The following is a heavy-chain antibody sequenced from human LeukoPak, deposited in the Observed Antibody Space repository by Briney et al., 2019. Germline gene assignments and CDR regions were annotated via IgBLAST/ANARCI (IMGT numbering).Heavy chain of an antibody. Sequence: GGSLRLSCAASGFKLIGYSMNWVRQAPGKGLEWVSYINSSSGTIIYADSVKGRFTISRDNSKNTLYLQMNSLRAEDTAVYYCAKVDRSGSYSLWFDPWGQGTLVTVSS. CDR1: GFKLIGYS. CDR3: AKVDRSGSYSLWFDP. J-gene: IGHJ5*02. V-gene: IGHV3-48*01. D-gene: IGHD1-26*01. CDR2: INSSSGTI.